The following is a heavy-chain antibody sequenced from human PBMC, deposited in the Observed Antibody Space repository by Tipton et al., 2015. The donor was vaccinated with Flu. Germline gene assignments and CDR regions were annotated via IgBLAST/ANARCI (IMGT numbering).Heavy chain of an antibody. Sequence: TLSLTCTVSGGSISSDYWSWIRQPPGKGLEWVGFMYYSGSTKYNPSLKSRVTMSVDTSNNQLFLRLSSVAAADTAVYFCATAGAGGYDFNWGQGTLVTVSS. J-gene: IGHJ4*02. D-gene: IGHD5-12*01. CDR3: ATAGAGGYDFN. CDR1: GGSISSDY. V-gene: IGHV4-59*07. CDR2: MYYSGST.